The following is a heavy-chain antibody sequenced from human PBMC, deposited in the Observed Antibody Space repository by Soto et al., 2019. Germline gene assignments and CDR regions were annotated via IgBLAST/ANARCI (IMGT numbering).Heavy chain of an antibody. D-gene: IGHD3-10*01. Sequence: SETLSLTCTVSGDSIDSSHYYWNWVRQHPEKGLEWIGYIHHSGSTYYNPSLKSRLAISVDTSRNQFSLKVSSVTAADTAVYYCARGSMATLYFDYWGQGALVTVSS. CDR2: IHHSGST. V-gene: IGHV4-31*03. J-gene: IGHJ4*02. CDR1: GDSIDSSHYY. CDR3: ARGSMATLYFDY.